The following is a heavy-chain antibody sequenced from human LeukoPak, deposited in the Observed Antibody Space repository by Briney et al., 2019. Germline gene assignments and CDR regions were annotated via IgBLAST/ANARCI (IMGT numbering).Heavy chain of an antibody. J-gene: IGHJ5*02. Sequence: SETLSLTCTVSGDSINSGGYYWNWIRQHPGKGLEWIGYISYSGSTYYNPSLKSRINISVDTSKNQFPLKLTSVTAADTAVYYSSRSGSKGYWSSTTSCYIRPFDPWGQGTLVTVSS. CDR3: SRSGSKGYWSSTTSCYIRPFDP. D-gene: IGHD2-2*02. CDR2: ISYSGST. CDR1: GDSINSGGYY. V-gene: IGHV4-31*03.